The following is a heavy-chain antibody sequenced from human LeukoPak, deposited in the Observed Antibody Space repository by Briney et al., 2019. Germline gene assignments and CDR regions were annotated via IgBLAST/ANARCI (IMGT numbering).Heavy chain of an antibody. CDR1: GGSISSYY. Sequence: PSETLSLTCTVSGGSISSYYWSWIRQPPGKGLEWIGYIYFSGSTNYNPSLKSRVTMSVDTSKNQFSLKLNSVTAADTAVYYCARGPQAGNFDYWGQGTLVTVSS. V-gene: IGHV4-59*01. CDR2: IYFSGST. D-gene: IGHD6-13*01. CDR3: ARGPQAGNFDY. J-gene: IGHJ4*02.